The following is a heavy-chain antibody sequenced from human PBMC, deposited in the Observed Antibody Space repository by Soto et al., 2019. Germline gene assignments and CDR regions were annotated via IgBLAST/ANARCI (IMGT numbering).Heavy chain of an antibody. V-gene: IGHV3-30*04. Sequence: GESLKISCAASGFTFSSYAMHWVRQAPGKGLEWVAVISYDGSNKYYADSVKGRFTISRDNSKNTLYLQMNSLRAEDTAVYYCARDYTYCGGDCYPRYYYYGMDVWGQGTTGTVSS. CDR2: ISYDGSNK. D-gene: IGHD2-21*02. CDR3: ARDYTYCGGDCYPRYYYYGMDV. J-gene: IGHJ6*02. CDR1: GFTFSSYA.